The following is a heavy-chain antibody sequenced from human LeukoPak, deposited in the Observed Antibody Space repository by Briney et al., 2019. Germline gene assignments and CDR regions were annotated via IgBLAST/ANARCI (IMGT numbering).Heavy chain of an antibody. CDR2: IYYSGST. CDR3: ARQIAAIFDY. Sequence: SETLSLTCTVSGGSISSSSYYWGWIRQPPGKGLEWIGSIYYSGSTYYNPSLKSRVTISVDTSKNQFSLKLSSVTAADTAVYHCARQIAAIFDYWGQGTLVTVSS. J-gene: IGHJ4*02. V-gene: IGHV4-39*07. CDR1: GGSISSSSYY. D-gene: IGHD2-2*02.